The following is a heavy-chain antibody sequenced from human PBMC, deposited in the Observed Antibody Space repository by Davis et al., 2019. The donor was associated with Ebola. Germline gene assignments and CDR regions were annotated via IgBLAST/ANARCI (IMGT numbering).Heavy chain of an antibody. CDR2: IYPGDSDT. Sequence: GESLKISCKGSGYSFTSYWIGWVRQMPGKGLEWMGIIYPGDSDTRYSPSFQGQVTISADKSISTAYLHWSSLQASDTAIYYCARLRYYDILTRSFGMDVSGQGTAVTVTS. D-gene: IGHD3-9*01. CDR1: GYSFTSYW. J-gene: IGHJ6*02. CDR3: ARLRYYDILTRSFGMDV. V-gene: IGHV5-51*01.